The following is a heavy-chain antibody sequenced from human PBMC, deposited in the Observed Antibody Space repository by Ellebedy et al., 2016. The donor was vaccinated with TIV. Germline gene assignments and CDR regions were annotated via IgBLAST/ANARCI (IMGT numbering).Heavy chain of an antibody. CDR3: ARTLAFGINSALGY. CDR1: GFSFKLYA. Sequence: GGSLRLXXAASGFSFKLYAMAWVRQAPGKGLEWVAAMSYDGGVRYYADTVKGRFTISRDNSNNTLYLQMDRLRGDDTAVYYCARTLAFGINSALGYWGQGTLVSVSS. D-gene: IGHD4-23*01. V-gene: IGHV3-33*01. CDR2: MSYDGGVR. J-gene: IGHJ1*01.